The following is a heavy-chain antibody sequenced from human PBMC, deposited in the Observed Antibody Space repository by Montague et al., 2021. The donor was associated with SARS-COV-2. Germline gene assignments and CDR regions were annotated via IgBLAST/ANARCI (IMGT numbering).Heavy chain of an antibody. CDR2: ISYDGTNR. J-gene: IGHJ4*02. V-gene: IGHV3-30-3*01. CDR1: GFNFGSHA. CDR3: AKGGATIFWGFDH. Sequence: SLSLSCAASGFNFGSHAVHWVRQAPGKGLEWVAVISYDGTNRHYADSVQGRFTISRDNSNNTLYLQMSSLSVEDTAIYYCAKGGATIFWGFDHWGQGALVAVSS. D-gene: IGHD3-9*01.